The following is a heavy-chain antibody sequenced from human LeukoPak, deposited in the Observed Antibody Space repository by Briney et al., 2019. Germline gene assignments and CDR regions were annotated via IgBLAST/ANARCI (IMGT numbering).Heavy chain of an antibody. V-gene: IGHV1-2*02. CDR1: GYTFTSYY. Sequence: GASVKVSCKTSGYTFTSYYIHWVRQAPGQGLEWMGWINPSSGGTEYAQKFQGRVTMTGDTSISTAYMELSRLRSDDTAVYYCARERGWIGELPHLFGYWGQGTLVTVSS. D-gene: IGHD3-10*01. CDR3: ARERGWIGELPHLFGY. J-gene: IGHJ4*02. CDR2: INPSSGGT.